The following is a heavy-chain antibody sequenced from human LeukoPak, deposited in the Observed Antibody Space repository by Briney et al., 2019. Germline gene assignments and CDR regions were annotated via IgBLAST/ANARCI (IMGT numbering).Heavy chain of an antibody. CDR3: ARDYSGSEYFFDY. J-gene: IGHJ4*02. V-gene: IGHV3-33*01. CDR2: IWYDGSNK. D-gene: IGHD1-26*01. Sequence: GGSLRLSCAASGFTFSSYGMHWVRQAPGKGLEWVAVIWYDGSNKYYADSVKGRFTISRDNSKNTLYLQMNSLRAEDTAVYYCARDYSGSEYFFDYWGQGSLATVSS. CDR1: GFTFSSYG.